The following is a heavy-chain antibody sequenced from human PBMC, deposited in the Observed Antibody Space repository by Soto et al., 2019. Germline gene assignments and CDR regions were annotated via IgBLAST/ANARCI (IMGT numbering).Heavy chain of an antibody. V-gene: IGHV4-38-2*02. CDR3: ARDRGQLERLDYFDY. J-gene: IGHJ4*02. CDR1: GYSISSGYY. Sequence: SETLSLTCAVSGYSISSGYYWGWIRQPPGKGLEWIGSIYHSGSTYYNPSLKSQVTISVDTSKNQFSLRLSSVTAADTAVYYCARDRGQLERLDYFDYWGQGTLVNVS. D-gene: IGHD1-1*01. CDR2: IYHSGST.